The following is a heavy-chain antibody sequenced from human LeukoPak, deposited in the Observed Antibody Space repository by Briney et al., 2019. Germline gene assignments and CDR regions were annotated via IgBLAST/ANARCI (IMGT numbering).Heavy chain of an antibody. D-gene: IGHD2-2*01. V-gene: IGHV4-34*01. Sequence: SETLSLTCTVSGASISSYYWSWIRQSPGKGLEWIGEINHSGSTNYNPSLKSRVTISVDTSKNQFSLKLSSVTAADTAVYYCARLRTPDYWGQGTLVTVSS. CDR3: ARLRTPDY. J-gene: IGHJ4*02. CDR2: INHSGST. CDR1: GASISSYY.